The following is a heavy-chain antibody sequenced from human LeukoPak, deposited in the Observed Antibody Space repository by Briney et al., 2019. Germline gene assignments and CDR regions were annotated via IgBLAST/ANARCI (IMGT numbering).Heavy chain of an antibody. D-gene: IGHD1-26*01. CDR1: GFTFSTYN. Sequence: GGSLRLSCAASGFTFSTYNMNWVRQAPGKGLEGVSSITSSSSYIYYADSVKGRFTISRDNAKSSLYLQINSLRDEDTAVYYCARDPYSGNYGDYYYYYMDVWGKGTTVTISS. CDR3: ARDPYSGNYGDYYYYYMDV. J-gene: IGHJ6*03. CDR2: ITSSSSYI. V-gene: IGHV3-21*01.